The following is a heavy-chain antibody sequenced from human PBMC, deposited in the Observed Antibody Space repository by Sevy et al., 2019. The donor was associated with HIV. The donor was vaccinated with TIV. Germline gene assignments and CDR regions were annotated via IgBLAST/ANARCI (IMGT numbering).Heavy chain of an antibody. CDR2: IYHTGIT. D-gene: IGHD3-9*01. Sequence: SETLSLTCTVSGGSISNYYWSWIRQPPGKGLEWIGYIYHTGITKNNPSLKSRVTLSVDTSKNQFSLKLSSVTAADTAVYYCAREPPYYDILAGYSYGVDVWGQGTTVTVSS. V-gene: IGHV4-59*01. J-gene: IGHJ6*02. CDR3: AREPPYYDILAGYSYGVDV. CDR1: GGSISNYY.